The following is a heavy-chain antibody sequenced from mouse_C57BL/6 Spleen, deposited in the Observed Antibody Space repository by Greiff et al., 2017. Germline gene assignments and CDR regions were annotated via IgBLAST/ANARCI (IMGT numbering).Heavy chain of an antibody. CDR2: ISSGSSTI. CDR3: ARWWAAMDY. J-gene: IGHJ4*01. D-gene: IGHD1-1*02. Sequence: EVQGVESGGGLVKPGGSLKLSCAASGFTFSDYGMHWVRQAPEKGLEWVAYISSGSSTIYYADTVEGRFTISRDNAKNTLCLQMTSLRSEDTAMYYCARWWAAMDYWGQGTSVTVSS. CDR1: GFTFSDYG. V-gene: IGHV5-17*01.